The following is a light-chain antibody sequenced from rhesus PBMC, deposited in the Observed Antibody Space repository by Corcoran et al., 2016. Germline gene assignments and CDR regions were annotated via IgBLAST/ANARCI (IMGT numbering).Light chain of an antibody. J-gene: IGKJ1*01. V-gene: IGKV7-13*01. CDR2: KAT. Sequence: DIVLTQSPASLAVSPGQRATITCRARESVSVFRINLIHWYKQKPRQPPKLLIYKATHKDTGVPARFSGSGSVTDFTLTINPVEADDAADYYCLQSKNSPLTFGQWTKVEIK. CDR3: LQSKNSPLT. CDR1: ESVSVFRINL.